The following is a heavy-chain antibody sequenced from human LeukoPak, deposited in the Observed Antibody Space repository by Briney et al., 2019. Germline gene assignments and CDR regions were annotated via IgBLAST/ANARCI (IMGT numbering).Heavy chain of an antibody. CDR3: AKERDYAEDMDV. D-gene: IGHD4-17*01. CDR1: GFTFSSYG. CDR2: IWFDGTYE. V-gene: IGHV3-33*06. Sequence: GGSLRLSCAAPGFTFSSYGMHWVRQAPGKGLEWVALIWFDGTYEYYADSVKGRFTISRDNSNKTLYLQMNSLRAEDTAVYYCAKERDYAEDMDVWGKGTTVTVSS. J-gene: IGHJ6*03.